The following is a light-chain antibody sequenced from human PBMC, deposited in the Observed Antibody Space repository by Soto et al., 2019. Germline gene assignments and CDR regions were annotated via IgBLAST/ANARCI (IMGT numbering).Light chain of an antibody. J-gene: IGKJ4*01. CDR1: QDINNS. Sequence: DIQMTQSLSSLSASVGDRVTITCQASQDINNSLNWYQQRPGEAPKLLVYDASILEAGVPSRFSGRGFRTTFTLTISSLQPEDLATYFCQQFDKLPLTFGGGTKLELK. CDR3: QQFDKLPLT. CDR2: DAS. V-gene: IGKV1-33*01.